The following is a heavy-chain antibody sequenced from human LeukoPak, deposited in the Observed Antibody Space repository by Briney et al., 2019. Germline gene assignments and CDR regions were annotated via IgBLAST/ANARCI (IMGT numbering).Heavy chain of an antibody. Sequence: SGTLSLTCAVSGGSISSNNWWGWVRQPPGKGLEWIGEICHSGSPNYNPSLKSRVTILVDKSRNHFSLNLSSVTAADTAVYYCARVNINNWHSCDYWGQGTLVTVSS. CDR3: ARVNINNWHSCDY. CDR1: GGSISSNNW. J-gene: IGHJ4*02. CDR2: ICHSGSP. D-gene: IGHD1-1*01. V-gene: IGHV4-4*02.